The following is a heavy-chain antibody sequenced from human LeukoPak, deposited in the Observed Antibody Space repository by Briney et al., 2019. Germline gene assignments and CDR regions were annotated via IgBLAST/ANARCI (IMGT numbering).Heavy chain of an antibody. CDR3: ARVQRSARVGGTVVWFGP. V-gene: IGHV4-61*08. D-gene: IGHD6-19*01. CDR2: VYCSGRT. Sequence: NPSETLSLTCTVSGGSVSSGAYYWSWIRQPPGKGLEWIGYVYCSGRTNYNPSLKSQVTITVDTSDNQFSLKLSSVTAADTAVYYCARVQRSARVGGTVVWFGPWGQGTLVTVSS. CDR1: GGSVSSGAYY. J-gene: IGHJ5*02.